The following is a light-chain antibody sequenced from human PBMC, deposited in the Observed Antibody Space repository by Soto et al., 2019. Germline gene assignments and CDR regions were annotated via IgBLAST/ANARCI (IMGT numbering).Light chain of an antibody. CDR2: KAS. J-gene: IGKJ1*01. CDR3: HQYSRFPRT. Sequence: DIQMTQSPSSLSASAGDRVTITFRASQSISSYLNWYQQIQGKAPKLLIYKASSLPSGVPSRFSGSGSETEFTLTITSLQPDDFATYYCHQYSRFPRTFGQGTKVDIK. V-gene: IGKV1-5*03. CDR1: QSISSY.